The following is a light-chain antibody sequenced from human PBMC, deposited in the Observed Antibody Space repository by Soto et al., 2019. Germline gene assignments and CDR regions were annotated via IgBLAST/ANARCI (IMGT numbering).Light chain of an antibody. CDR2: DVS. V-gene: IGLV2-11*01. Sequence: QSVLTQPRSVSGSPGQSVTISCTGTSSDVGGYNYVSWYQQHPGKAPKLMIYDVSKRPSGVPDRFSGSKSGNTASLTISGLQAEDEADYYCCSYAGSYTYWVFGGGTQVTVL. J-gene: IGLJ3*02. CDR1: SSDVGGYNY. CDR3: CSYAGSYTYWV.